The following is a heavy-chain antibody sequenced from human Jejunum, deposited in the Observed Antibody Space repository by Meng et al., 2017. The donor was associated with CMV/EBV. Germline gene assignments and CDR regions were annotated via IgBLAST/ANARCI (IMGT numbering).Heavy chain of an antibody. Sequence: CAASGFTVNSYGMHWVRQAPGKGLGWVAVVWYDGSKKYYADSVKGRFTISRDNSNNTVSLQMNSLRVEDTATYYCARANTGGGYHDYWGQGALVTVSS. J-gene: IGHJ4*02. CDR2: VWYDGSKK. CDR1: GFTVNSYG. CDR3: ARANTGGGYHDY. V-gene: IGHV3-33*01. D-gene: IGHD1-26*01.